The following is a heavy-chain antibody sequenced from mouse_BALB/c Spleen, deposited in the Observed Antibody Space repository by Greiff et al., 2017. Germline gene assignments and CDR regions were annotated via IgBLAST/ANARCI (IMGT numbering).Heavy chain of an antibody. J-gene: IGHJ4*01. CDR1: GFTFSSYA. CDR2: ISSGGSYT. Sequence: EVKLVESGGGLVKPGGSLKLSCAASGFTFSSYAMSWVRQTPEKRLEWVATISSGGSYTYYPDSVKGRFTISRDNAKNTLYLQMSSLRSEDTAMYYCARREPGAMDYWGQGTSVTVSS. CDR3: ARREPGAMDY. V-gene: IGHV5-9-3*01.